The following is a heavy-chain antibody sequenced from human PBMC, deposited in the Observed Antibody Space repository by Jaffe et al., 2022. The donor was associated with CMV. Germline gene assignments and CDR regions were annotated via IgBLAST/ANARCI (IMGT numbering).Heavy chain of an antibody. J-gene: IGHJ1*01. CDR3: ASVGQCTNDDCHETGYFRY. D-gene: IGHD2-8*01. Sequence: EVHLMDSGGDWVQPGESRRLSCATSGFTFSNYEMNWVRQAPGKGLEWVANISSSGSVTQYADSVKGRFIISRDNDKKSVYLQLNSLRVDDTAVYYCASVGQCTNDDCHETGYFRYWGQGTLVTVSS. CDR2: ISSSGSVT. V-gene: IGHV3-48*03. CDR1: GFTFSNYE.